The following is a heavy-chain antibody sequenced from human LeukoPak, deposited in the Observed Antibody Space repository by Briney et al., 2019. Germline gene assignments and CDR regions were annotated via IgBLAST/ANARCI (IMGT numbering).Heavy chain of an antibody. Sequence: GGSLRLSCAASGFTFSSYAMSWVRQAPGKRLEWVSAISGSGGSTYYADSVKGRFTISRDNSKNTLYLQVNSLRAEDTAVYYCAKGHYYDSSGYYYYFDYWGQGTLVTVSS. J-gene: IGHJ4*02. CDR1: GFTFSSYA. CDR2: ISGSGGST. D-gene: IGHD3-22*01. CDR3: AKGHYYDSSGYYYYFDY. V-gene: IGHV3-23*01.